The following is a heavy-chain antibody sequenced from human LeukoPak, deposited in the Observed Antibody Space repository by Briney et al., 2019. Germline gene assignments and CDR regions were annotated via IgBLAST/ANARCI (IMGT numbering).Heavy chain of an antibody. V-gene: IGHV3-23*01. CDR3: AKDSFSTM. CDR2: INNNGVST. Sequence: GGSLRLSRAASGFTFSSDSMTWVRQAPGKGLEWVSSINNNGVSTFYADSVKGRFTISRDNSKNTLYLHMNSLSAEDTAVYYCAKDSFSTMWGQGTLVTVSS. J-gene: IGHJ4*02. D-gene: IGHD2-2*01. CDR1: GFTFSSDS.